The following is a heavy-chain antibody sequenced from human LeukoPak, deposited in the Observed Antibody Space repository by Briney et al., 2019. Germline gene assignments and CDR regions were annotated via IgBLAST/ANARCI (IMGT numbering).Heavy chain of an antibody. CDR2: ISSNSDTI. CDR3: LTSSFDH. Sequence: GGSLRLSCAASGFTLGDYDIHWVRQAPGKGPEWVSSISSNSDTIAYAEPVKGRFTVSRDNTINSLYLQMDSLRVEDTALYYCLTSSFDHWGQGTLVTVSS. V-gene: IGHV3-9*01. J-gene: IGHJ4*02. CDR1: GFTLGDYD.